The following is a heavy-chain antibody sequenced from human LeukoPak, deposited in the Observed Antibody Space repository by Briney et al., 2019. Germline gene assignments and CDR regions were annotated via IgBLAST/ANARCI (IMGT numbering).Heavy chain of an antibody. J-gene: IGHJ4*02. CDR2: IYYSGST. D-gene: IGHD5-18*01. CDR3: ARDPRGTAMGIDH. Sequence: TSETLSLTCTLSGGSIGGSSYYWSWIRQPPGKGLEWIGYIYYSGSTNYNPSLKSRVTISVDTSKNQFSLKLSSVTAADTAVYYCARDPRGTAMGIDHWGQGTLVTVSS. V-gene: IGHV4-61*01. CDR1: GGSIGGSSYY.